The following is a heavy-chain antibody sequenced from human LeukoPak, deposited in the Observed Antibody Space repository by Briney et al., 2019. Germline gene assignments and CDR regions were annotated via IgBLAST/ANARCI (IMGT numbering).Heavy chain of an antibody. D-gene: IGHD3-3*01. CDR1: GFTFDDYG. Sequence: GSLRLSCAASGFTFDDYGMSWVRQAPGKGLEWVSGINWNGGSTGYADSVKGRFTISRDNAKNSLYLQMNSLRAEDTALYYCARVYYDFWSGYYPHYYYYMDVWGKGTTVTVSS. J-gene: IGHJ6*03. V-gene: IGHV3-20*04. CDR2: INWNGGST. CDR3: ARVYYDFWSGYYPHYYYYMDV.